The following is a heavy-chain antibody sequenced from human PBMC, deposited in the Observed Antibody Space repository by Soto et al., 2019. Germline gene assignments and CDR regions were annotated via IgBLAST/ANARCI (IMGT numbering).Heavy chain of an antibody. CDR2: IFHSGNT. D-gene: IGHD5-12*01. Sequence: QLQLQESGPGLVRPSETLSLTCTVSGSSISGTGYFWGWIRQPPGKGLEWIGSIFHSGNTYYNPSLQSRVTVSVDTSRNQFSLNLSSVTAADTAVYHCARPSGGVAATMGPYDYWGQGTLVTVSS. J-gene: IGHJ4*02. CDR1: GSSISGTGYF. CDR3: ARPSGGVAATMGPYDY. V-gene: IGHV4-39*01.